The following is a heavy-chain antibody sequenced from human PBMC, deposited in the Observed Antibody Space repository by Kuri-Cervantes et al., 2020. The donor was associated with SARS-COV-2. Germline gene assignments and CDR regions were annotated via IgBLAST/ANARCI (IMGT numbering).Heavy chain of an antibody. Sequence: GGSLRLSCAASGFTVTNYYMSWVRQAPGKGLEWVSVIYRGGSTYHADSVKGRFTISRDNSKNTVYLQMDSLRAEDTAVYYCAKDLIFSSSSGYYYYMDVWGKGTTVTVSS. J-gene: IGHJ6*03. CDR1: GFTVTNYY. V-gene: IGHV3-66*02. CDR3: AKDLIFSSSSGYYYYMDV. CDR2: IYRGGST. D-gene: IGHD6-6*01.